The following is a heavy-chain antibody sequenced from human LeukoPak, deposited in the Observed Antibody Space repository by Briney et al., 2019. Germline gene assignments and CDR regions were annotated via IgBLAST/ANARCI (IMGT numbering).Heavy chain of an antibody. CDR3: ARAAYSHEGLDV. V-gene: IGHV3-74*01. D-gene: IGHD5-18*01. Sequence: GGSLRLSCAASGFTFSSYWMHWVRQAPGKGLVWVSRINSDGSSTSYADSVKGRFTISRDNAENSLALQMNSLRGEDTAVYYCARAAYSHEGLDVWGQGTTVTVFS. CDR2: INSDGSST. CDR1: GFTFSSYW. J-gene: IGHJ6*02.